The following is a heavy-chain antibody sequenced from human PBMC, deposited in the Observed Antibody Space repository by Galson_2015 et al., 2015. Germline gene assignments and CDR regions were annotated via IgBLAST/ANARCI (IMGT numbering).Heavy chain of an antibody. D-gene: IGHD3-10*01. CDR1: GYTFTSYS. J-gene: IGHJ3*02. Sequence: SVKVSCKASGYTFTSYSMHWVRQAPGQGLEWMGIINPSGGSTSYAQKFQGRVTMTRDTSTSTVYMELSSLRSEDTAVYYCARRYGDDAFDIWGQGTMVTVSS. V-gene: IGHV1-46*01. CDR2: INPSGGST. CDR3: ARRYGDDAFDI.